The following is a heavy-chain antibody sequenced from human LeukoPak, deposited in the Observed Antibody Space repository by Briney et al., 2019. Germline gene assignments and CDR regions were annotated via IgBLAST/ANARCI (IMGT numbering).Heavy chain of an antibody. D-gene: IGHD3-10*01. CDR2: IYHSGST. J-gene: IGHJ5*02. CDR1: GYSISSGYY. V-gene: IGHV4-38-2*02. Sequence: SETLSLTCTVSGYSISSGYYWGWIRQPPGKGLEWIGSIYHSGSTYYNPSLKSRVTISVDTSKNQFSLKLTSVTAADTAVYYCARGWGITMVRGPYNWFDPWGQGTLVTVSS. CDR3: ARGWGITMVRGPYNWFDP.